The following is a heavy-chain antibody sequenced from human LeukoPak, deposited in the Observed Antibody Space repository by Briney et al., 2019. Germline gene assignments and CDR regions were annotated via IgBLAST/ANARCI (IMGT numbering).Heavy chain of an antibody. V-gene: IGHV3-53*01. J-gene: IGHJ1*01. CDR1: GFTVSSNY. CDR2: IYSGGST. Sequence: PGGSLRLSCAASGFTVSSNYMSWVRQAPGKGLEWVSVIYSGGSTYYADSVKDRFTISRDNSKNTLYLQMNSLRAEDTAVYYCATVEVYGVDSEYFQHWGQGTLVTVSS. CDR3: ATVEVYGVDSEYFQH. D-gene: IGHD4-17*01.